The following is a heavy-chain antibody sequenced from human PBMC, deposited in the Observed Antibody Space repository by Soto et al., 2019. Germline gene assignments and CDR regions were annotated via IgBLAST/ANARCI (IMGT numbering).Heavy chain of an antibody. CDR1: GFSLSTSGMC. CDR3: AREKVTRNTNYFDY. V-gene: IGHV2-70*01. Sequence: SGPTLVNPTQTLTLTCTFSGFSLSTSGMCVSWIRQPPGKALEWLALIDWDDDKYYSTSLKTRLTISKDTSKNQVVLTMTNMDPVDTATYYCAREKVTRNTNYFDYWGQGALVTVSS. D-gene: IGHD4-4*01. J-gene: IGHJ4*02. CDR2: IDWDDDK.